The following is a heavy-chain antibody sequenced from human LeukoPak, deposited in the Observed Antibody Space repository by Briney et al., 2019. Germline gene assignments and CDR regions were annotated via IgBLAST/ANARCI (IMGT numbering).Heavy chain of an antibody. CDR3: ARAGYSSSWYRRDWFDP. CDR2: IYYGGST. D-gene: IGHD6-13*01. CDR1: GGSISSYY. Sequence: SETLSLTCTVSGGSISSYYWSWIRQPPGKGLEWIGYIYYGGSTNYNPSLKSRVTISVDTSKNQFSLKLSSVTAADTAVYYCARAGYSSSWYRRDWFDPWGQGTLVTVSS. V-gene: IGHV4-59*01. J-gene: IGHJ5*02.